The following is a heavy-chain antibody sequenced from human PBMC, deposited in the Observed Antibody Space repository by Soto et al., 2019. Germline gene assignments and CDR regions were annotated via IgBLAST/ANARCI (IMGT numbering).Heavy chain of an antibody. CDR1: GDSISSNNYH. D-gene: IGHD3-10*01. V-gene: IGHV4-39*01. J-gene: IGHJ4*02. Sequence: QLQLQESGPGLVKPSETLSLTCTVSGDSISSNNYHWGWIRQPPGKGLEWIGSMYHSGNTYHNPSLKSRVTISVDTSKNQFSLNLRPVTAADTAVYYCARHRGPTGPNYWGQGTLVTVSS. CDR3: ARHRGPTGPNY. CDR2: MYHSGNT.